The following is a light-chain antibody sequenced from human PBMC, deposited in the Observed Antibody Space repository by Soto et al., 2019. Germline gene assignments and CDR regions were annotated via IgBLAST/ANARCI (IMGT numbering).Light chain of an antibody. J-gene: IGKJ2*01. V-gene: IGKV2-28*01. CDR1: QSLLHSNGYNY. CDR2: LGS. CDR3: MQALQTPYT. Sequence: DIVMTQSPLSLPVTPGEPASISCRSSQSLLHSNGYNYLDWYLQKPGQSPQLLIYLGSNRASGVPDRFSGSGSGTDFTLKISRVEAEDGGGYYCMQALQTPYTFGPGTKVHIK.